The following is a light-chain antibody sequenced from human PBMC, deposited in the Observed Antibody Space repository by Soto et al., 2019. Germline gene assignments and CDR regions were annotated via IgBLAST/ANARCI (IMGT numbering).Light chain of an antibody. CDR1: QSVSSN. J-gene: IGKJ1*01. CDR2: GAS. V-gene: IGKV3D-15*01. Sequence: EIVMTQSPGTLSVSPGERATLSCRASQSVSSNVAWYQQKPGQAPRLLMHGASTRATGIPDRFSGSGSGTEFSLSISSLQSEDLAVYYCQQYNNWPRTFGHGTKVDIK. CDR3: QQYNNWPRT.